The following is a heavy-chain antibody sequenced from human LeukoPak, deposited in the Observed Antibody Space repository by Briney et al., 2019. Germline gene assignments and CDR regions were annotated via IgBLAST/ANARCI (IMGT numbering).Heavy chain of an antibody. J-gene: IGHJ1*01. D-gene: IGHD6-13*01. CDR1: GFTFSSNA. V-gene: IGHV3-23*01. CDR3: AKEGAITGAGRCYFQY. Sequence: GGSLRLSCAASGFTFSSNAMSWVRQAPGKGLEWVSAISGSGGRTDYADSVKGRFTLSRDNSKNTLYMQMNSLRAEDTAVYYCAKEGAITGAGRCYFQYWGQGTLVTVSS. CDR2: ISGSGGRT.